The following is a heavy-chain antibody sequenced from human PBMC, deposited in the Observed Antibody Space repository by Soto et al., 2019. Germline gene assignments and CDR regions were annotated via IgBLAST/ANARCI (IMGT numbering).Heavy chain of an antibody. V-gene: IGHV4-59*01. J-gene: IGHJ6*02. CDR3: ARQQLLPFYYALDV. CDR1: GGSISGYY. Sequence: SETLSLTCNVSGGSISGYYWSRIRQPPGKGLEYIGYIYYRGSTNYNPSLESRVTMSVDTSRNQFSLKVNSVTAADTAVYYCARQQLLPFYYALDVWGQGTTVTVSS. CDR2: IYYRGST. D-gene: IGHD6-13*01.